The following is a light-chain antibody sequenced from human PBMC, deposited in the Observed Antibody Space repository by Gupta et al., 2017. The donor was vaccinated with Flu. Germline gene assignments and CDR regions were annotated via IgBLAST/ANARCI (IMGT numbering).Light chain of an antibody. CDR1: HGHARNDRDED. Sequence: AASSSQGSIHGHARNDRDEDMDWYLQKPGQSPQLIIYLATNRASGVPDRFSGSGSGTDFTLRINSVEADDVGDYFCIHTVQIPLTFGGGTKLEIK. J-gene: IGKJ4*01. CDR2: LAT. CDR3: IHTVQIPLT. V-gene: IGKV2-28*01.